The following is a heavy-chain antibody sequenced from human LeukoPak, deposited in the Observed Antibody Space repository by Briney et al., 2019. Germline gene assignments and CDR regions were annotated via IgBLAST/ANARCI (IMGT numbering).Heavy chain of an antibody. CDR3: ARYPGAKSRGYSYGPRSDAFDI. J-gene: IGHJ3*02. Sequence: GGSLRLSCAASGFTVSSNYMSWVRQAPGKGLEWVSVIYSGGSTYYADSVKGRFTISRDNSKNTLYLQMNSLRAEDTAVYYCARYPGAKSRGYSYGPRSDAFDIWGQGTMVTVSS. D-gene: IGHD5-18*01. CDR2: IYSGGST. CDR1: GFTVSSNY. V-gene: IGHV3-66*01.